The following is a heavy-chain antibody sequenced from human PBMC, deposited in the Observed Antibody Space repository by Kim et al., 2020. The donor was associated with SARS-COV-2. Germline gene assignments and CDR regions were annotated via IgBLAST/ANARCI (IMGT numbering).Heavy chain of an antibody. D-gene: IGHD3-3*01. CDR3: AKGRYFLYERQIFGP. V-gene: IGHV4-34*01. J-gene: IGHJ5*02. CDR1: GPSFSDYA. CDR2: TTYDGIT. Sequence: SETLSLTCGVFGPSFSDYAWTWLRQPPGKGLEWIGETTYDGITNYNPSLRGRVDILIDTSNNRFSLKLTSVSVADTAVYYCAKGRYFLYERQIFGPWGRG.